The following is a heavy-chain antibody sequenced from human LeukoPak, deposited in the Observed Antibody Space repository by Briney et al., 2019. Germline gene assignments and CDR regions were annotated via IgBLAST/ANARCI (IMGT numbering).Heavy chain of an antibody. CDR3: AKTYGSGSYFAFDY. D-gene: IGHD3-10*01. CDR1: GFTFSSYA. V-gene: IGHV3-23*01. CDR2: ISGRGDYT. Sequence: PGGSLRLSCAASGFTFSSYAMNWVRQAPGKGLEWVSTISGRGDYTYYADSVKGRFTISRDNSKNTLYLRMNSLRAEDTAVYYCAKTYGSGSYFAFDYWGQGTLVTVSS. J-gene: IGHJ4*02.